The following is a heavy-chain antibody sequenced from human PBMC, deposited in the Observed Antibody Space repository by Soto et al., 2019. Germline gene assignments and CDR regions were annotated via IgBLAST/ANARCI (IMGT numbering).Heavy chain of an antibody. CDR3: ARGSIAARRGFDY. Sequence: QVQLQESGPGLVKPSQTLSLTCTVSGGSISSGGYYWSWIRQHPGKGLEWIGYIYYSGSTYYNPSLKSRVTIPVDTSKNQFALKLSSVTAADTAVYYGARGSIAARRGFDYWGQGTLVTVSS. V-gene: IGHV4-31*03. CDR1: GGSISSGGYY. J-gene: IGHJ4*02. D-gene: IGHD6-6*01. CDR2: IYYSGST.